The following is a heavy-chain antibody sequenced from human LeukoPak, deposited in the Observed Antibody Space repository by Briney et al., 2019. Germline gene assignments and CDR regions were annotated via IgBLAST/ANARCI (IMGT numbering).Heavy chain of an antibody. CDR1: GGSISSYY. CDR3: ARRHCGGDCYSSFWYFDL. V-gene: IGHV4-59*06. Sequence: SETLSLTCTVSGGSISSYYWSWIRQPPGKGLEWIGYIYYSGSTYYNPSLKSRVTISVDTSKNQFSLKLSSVTAADTAVYYCARRHCGGDCYSSFWYFDLWGRGTLVTVSS. D-gene: IGHD2-21*02. J-gene: IGHJ2*01. CDR2: IYYSGST.